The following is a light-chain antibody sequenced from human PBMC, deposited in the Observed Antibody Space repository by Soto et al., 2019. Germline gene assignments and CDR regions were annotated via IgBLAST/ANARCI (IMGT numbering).Light chain of an antibody. CDR3: SSYTRTTTLV. CDR1: SSDVGGYNY. CDR2: DVS. Sequence: QSALTQPASVSGSPGQSITISCTGTSSDVGGYNYVSWYQQHPGKAPKLIIYDVSNRPSGVSSRFSGSKSGNTASLTISGLQAEDEADYYCSSYTRTTTLVFGTGTKRTVL. J-gene: IGLJ1*01. V-gene: IGLV2-14*01.